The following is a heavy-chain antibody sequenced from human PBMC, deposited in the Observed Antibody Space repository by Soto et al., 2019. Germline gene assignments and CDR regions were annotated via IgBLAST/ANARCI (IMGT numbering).Heavy chain of an antibody. D-gene: IGHD1-1*01. CDR1: GFSFSTYG. J-gene: IGHJ5*02. Sequence: EMQLLESGGGLVQPGGSLRLSCVVSGFSFSTYGVTWVRQAPGKGLEWVCGVSGGSGVTHYTDSVKGRFTISGDDSKNTVYLQMHSLRGEDAAVYYCTRWNGYGDLWGQGTLVTVSS. CDR3: TRWNGYGDL. V-gene: IGHV3-23*01. CDR2: VSGGSGVT.